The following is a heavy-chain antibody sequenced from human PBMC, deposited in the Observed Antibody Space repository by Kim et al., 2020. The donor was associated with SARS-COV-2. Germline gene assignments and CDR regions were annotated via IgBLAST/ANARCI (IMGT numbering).Heavy chain of an antibody. CDR2: INHSGST. V-gene: IGHV4-34*01. Sequence: SETLSLTCAVYGGSFSGYYWSWIRQPPGKGLEWIGEINHSGSTNYNPSLKSRVTISVDTSKNQFSLKLSSVTAADTAVYYCARAFTYFWFDPWGQGTLVTVSS. D-gene: IGHD3-10*01. CDR3: ARAFTYFWFDP. J-gene: IGHJ5*02. CDR1: GGSFSGYY.